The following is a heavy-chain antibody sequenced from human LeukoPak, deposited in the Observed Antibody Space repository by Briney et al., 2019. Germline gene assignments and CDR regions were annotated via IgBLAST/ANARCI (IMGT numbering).Heavy chain of an antibody. CDR2: IYYSGTT. J-gene: IGHJ5*02. CDR1: GGSISSTTYY. D-gene: IGHD2-15*01. V-gene: IGHV4-39*07. CDR3: ARVLFTTYCSAGNCYYLRSENWFDP. Sequence: SETLSLTCTVSGGSISSTTYYWGWIRQPPGKGLEWIGSIYYSGTTYSNPSLKSRVTISVDTSKKQFSLKLSSVTAADTAVYYCARVLFTTYCSAGNCYYLRSENWFDPWGQGTLVIVSS.